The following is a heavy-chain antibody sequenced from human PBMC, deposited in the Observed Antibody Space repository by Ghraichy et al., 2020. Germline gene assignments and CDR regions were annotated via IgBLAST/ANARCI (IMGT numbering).Heavy chain of an antibody. D-gene: IGHD5-18*01. CDR2: IYYSGST. CDR1: GGSISSYY. V-gene: IGHV4-59*01. CDR3: ARGAGGTAMDNYYYYYMDV. Sequence: SETLSLTCTVSGGSISSYYWSWIRQPPGKGLEWIGYIYYSGSTNYNPSLKSRVTISVDTSKNQFSLKLSSVTAADTAVYYCARGAGGTAMDNYYYYYMDVWGKGTTVTVSS. J-gene: IGHJ6*03.